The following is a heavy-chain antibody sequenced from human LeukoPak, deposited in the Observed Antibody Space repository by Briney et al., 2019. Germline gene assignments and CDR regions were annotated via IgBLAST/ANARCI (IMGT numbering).Heavy chain of an antibody. CDR3: ATHWRGR. V-gene: IGHV3-7*03. CDR2: IKEDGSRR. Sequence: GGPLRLSCAASGFSLSGYWMSWVRQAPGKGPEWVANIKEDGSRRYYSESVRGRFTISRDNSENSLYLQMNSLRAEDTAVYYCATHWRGRWGQGTLVTVSS. J-gene: IGHJ4*02. CDR1: GFSLSGYW. D-gene: IGHD1-1*01.